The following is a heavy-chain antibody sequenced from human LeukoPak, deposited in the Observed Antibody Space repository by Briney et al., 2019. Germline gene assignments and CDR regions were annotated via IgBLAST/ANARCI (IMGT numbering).Heavy chain of an antibody. CDR3: GKDSNRLRIAAAGPFDY. J-gene: IGHJ4*02. V-gene: IGHV3-23*01. CDR2: ISGSGGST. D-gene: IGHD6-13*01. Sequence: GGSLRLSCAASGFTFSSYAMSWVRQAPGKGLEWVSAISGSGGSTYFADSVKGRFTISRDNSKNTLYLQMNSLRAEDTAVYYCGKDSNRLRIAAAGPFDYWGQGTLVTVSS. CDR1: GFTFSSYA.